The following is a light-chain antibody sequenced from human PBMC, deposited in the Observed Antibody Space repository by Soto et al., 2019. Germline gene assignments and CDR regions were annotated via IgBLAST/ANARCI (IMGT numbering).Light chain of an antibody. CDR2: EVS. Sequence: QSVLTQPPSASGSPGQSVTISCTETSSDVGGYNYVSWYQQHPGKAPKLMIYEVSKRPSGVPDRFSGSKSGNTASLTVSGLQVEEKADYEFSSWAGSTGYVVGPGTKVPVL. CDR1: SSDVGGYNY. CDR3: SSWAGSTGYV. J-gene: IGLJ1*01. V-gene: IGLV2-8*01.